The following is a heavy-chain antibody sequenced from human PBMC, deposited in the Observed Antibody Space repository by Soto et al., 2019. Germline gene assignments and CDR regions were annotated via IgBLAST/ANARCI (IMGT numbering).Heavy chain of an antibody. CDR3: ARVNNWNDGRGGYFYYGMDV. V-gene: IGHV3-21*01. CDR1: GFTFSSYS. D-gene: IGHD1-1*01. CDR2: ISSSSSYI. J-gene: IGHJ6*02. Sequence: GGSLRLSCAASGFTFSSYSMNWVRQAPGKGLEWVSSISSSSSYIYYADSVKGRFTISRDNAKNSLYLQMNSLRAEDTAVYYCARVNNWNDGRGGYFYYGMDVWGQGTTVTVSS.